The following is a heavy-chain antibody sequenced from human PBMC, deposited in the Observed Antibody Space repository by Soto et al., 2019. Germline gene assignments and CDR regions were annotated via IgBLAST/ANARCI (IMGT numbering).Heavy chain of an antibody. V-gene: IGHV1-2*04. CDR1: GYTFTGYY. Sequence: ASVKVSCKASGYTFTGYYMHWVRQAPGQGLEWMGWINPNSGGTNYAQKFQGWVTMTRDTSISTAYMELSRLRSDDTAVYYCARVPSVVRATGEDYYFDYWGQGTVVTVSS. D-gene: IGHD1-26*01. CDR3: ARVPSVVRATGEDYYFDY. CDR2: INPNSGGT. J-gene: IGHJ4*01.